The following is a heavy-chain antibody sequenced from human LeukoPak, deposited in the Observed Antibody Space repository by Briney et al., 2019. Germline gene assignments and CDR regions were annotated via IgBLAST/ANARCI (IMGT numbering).Heavy chain of an antibody. CDR2: IYYSGST. V-gene: IGHV4-61*01. CDR1: GGSVSSGSYY. D-gene: IGHD4-17*01. Sequence: PSETQSLTCTVSGGSVSSGSYYWSWIRQPPGKGLEWIGYIYYSGSTNYNPSLKSRVTISVDTSKNQFSLKLSSVTAADTAVYYCARDPYGDYGYIDYWGQGTLVTVSS. CDR3: ARDPYGDYGYIDY. J-gene: IGHJ4*02.